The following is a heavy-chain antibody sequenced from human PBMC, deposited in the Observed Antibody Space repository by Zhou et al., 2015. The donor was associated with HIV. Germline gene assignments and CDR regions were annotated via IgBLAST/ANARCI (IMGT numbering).Heavy chain of an antibody. CDR1: GFRFSDYG. D-gene: IGHD2-15*01. V-gene: IGHV3-9*01. CDR3: AKDPRGGIVSLGPYYYYMDV. CDR2: ISWNSGSI. J-gene: IGHJ6*03. Sequence: VQLAESGGGVVLPGKSLRLSCAGFGFRFSDYGIHWVRQAPGKGLEWVSGISWNSGSIGYADSVKGRFTISRDNFRNTLSLQVKSLRGEDTATYYCAKDPRGGIVSLGPYYYYMDVWGKGTTVTVSS.